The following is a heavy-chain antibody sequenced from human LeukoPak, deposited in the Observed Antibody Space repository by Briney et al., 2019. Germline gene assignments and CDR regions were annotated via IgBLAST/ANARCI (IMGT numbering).Heavy chain of an antibody. J-gene: IGHJ4*02. CDR3: ATGFGSGRDY. V-gene: IGHV3-30*04. CDR1: GIIFSDYA. D-gene: IGHD3-10*01. Sequence: GRSLRLSCAVSGIIFSDYAMHWVRQAPGKGLEWVAVVSYDGRDKKYEDFVKGRFTISRDNSKSTLYLQMNSLRGEDTAVFYCATGFGSGRDYWGQGTLVTVSS. CDR2: VSYDGRDK.